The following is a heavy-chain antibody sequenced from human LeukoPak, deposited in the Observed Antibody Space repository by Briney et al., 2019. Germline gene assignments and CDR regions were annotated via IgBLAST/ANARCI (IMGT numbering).Heavy chain of an antibody. D-gene: IGHD3-10*01. V-gene: IGHV4-39*07. CDR3: ARDLWFGESFDY. CDR2: VYYRGFT. J-gene: IGHJ4*02. Sequence: SETLSLTCSVSGGSVSSSIDYWAWIRQPPGKGLEWIGSVYYRGFTYYNPSFGSRVTISVDTSKNQFSLKLSSVTAADTAVYYCARDLWFGESFDYWGQGTLVTVSS. CDR1: GGSVSSSIDY.